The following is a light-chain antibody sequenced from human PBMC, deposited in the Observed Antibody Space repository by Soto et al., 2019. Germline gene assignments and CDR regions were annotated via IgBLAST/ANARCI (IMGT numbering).Light chain of an antibody. CDR3: QQYHSYPPT. Sequence: AIRMTQSPSSFSASTGDRVTITCRASQGISSYLAWYQQKPGKAPKLLIYPASTLQSGVPSRFSGSGSGTDFTLTISCLQSEDFATYYCQQYHSYPPTFGQGTRLEIK. J-gene: IGKJ5*01. CDR1: QGISSY. CDR2: PAS. V-gene: IGKV1-8*01.